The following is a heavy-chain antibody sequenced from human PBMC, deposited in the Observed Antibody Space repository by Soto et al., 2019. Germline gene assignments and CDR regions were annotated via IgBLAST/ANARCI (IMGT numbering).Heavy chain of an antibody. CDR3: ARYQPAYCSGGSGYSIAFDY. CDR2: ISSSSSTI. CDR1: GFTFSSYS. J-gene: IGHJ4*02. Sequence: GGSLRLSCAASGFTFSSYSMNWVRQAPGKGLEWVSYISSSSSTIYYAASVKGRFTISRDKPKNSLYLQMNSLRAEDTAVYYCARYQPAYCSGGSGYSIAFDYWGQGTLVTVSS. V-gene: IGHV3-48*01. D-gene: IGHD2-15*01.